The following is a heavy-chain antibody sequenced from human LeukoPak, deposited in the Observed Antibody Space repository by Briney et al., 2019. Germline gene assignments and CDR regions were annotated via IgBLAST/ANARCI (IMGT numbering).Heavy chain of an antibody. CDR3: ARSEMATVLSQDY. D-gene: IGHD5-24*01. CDR1: GYSFTTYW. V-gene: IGHV5-51*01. CDR2: IYPGDSDT. Sequence: GESLKISCKGSGYSFTTYWIGWVRQLPGKGLEWMGIIYPGDSDTRYSPSFQGQVTISADKSISTAYLQWSSLKASDTAMYYCARSEMATVLSQDYWGQGTLVTVSS. J-gene: IGHJ4*02.